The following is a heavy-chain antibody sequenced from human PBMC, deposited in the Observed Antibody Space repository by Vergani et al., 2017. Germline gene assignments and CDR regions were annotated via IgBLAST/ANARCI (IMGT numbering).Heavy chain of an antibody. V-gene: IGHV4-34*01. J-gene: IGHJ5*02. D-gene: IGHD2-15*01. CDR2: INHSGRT. CDR3: ARRDALGYCSGGRCYSPAGLGWFDP. CDR1: GGSFSGSY. Sequence: QVQLQEWGAGLLKPSETLSLTCAVYGGSFSGSYWSWIRQPPGKGLEWIGEINHSGRTNYNLSLKSGITISVDTSKNQFSLKMSSVTAADTAVYYCARRDALGYCSGGRCYSPAGLGWFDPWGQGTLVTVSS.